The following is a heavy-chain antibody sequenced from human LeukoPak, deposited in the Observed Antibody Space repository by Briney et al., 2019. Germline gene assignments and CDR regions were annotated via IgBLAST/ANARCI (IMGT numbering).Heavy chain of an antibody. CDR1: GGSISSHY. J-gene: IGHJ4*02. V-gene: IGHV4-4*07. Sequence: PSETLSLTCTVSGGSISSHYWSWIRQPAGKGLEWIGRIYTSGSTNYNPSLKSRVTMSLDTSNDQFSLNLNSVTAADTAVYYCAREGSGWYYFDYWGQGTLVTVSS. D-gene: IGHD6-19*01. CDR2: IYTSGST. CDR3: AREGSGWYYFDY.